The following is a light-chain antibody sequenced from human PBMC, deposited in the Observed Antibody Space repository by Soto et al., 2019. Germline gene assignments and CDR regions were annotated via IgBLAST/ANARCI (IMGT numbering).Light chain of an antibody. CDR2: DVS. CDR1: SSDVGAYNF. J-gene: IGLJ3*02. Sequence: QSALTQPRSVSGSPGQSVTISCTGTSSDVGAYNFVSWYQQYPGRVPKLMIYDVSRRPSGVPDRFSGSKSGNTASLTISGLQADDEADYYCCSYAGSYTLVFGGGTKVTVL. CDR3: CSYAGSYTLV. V-gene: IGLV2-11*01.